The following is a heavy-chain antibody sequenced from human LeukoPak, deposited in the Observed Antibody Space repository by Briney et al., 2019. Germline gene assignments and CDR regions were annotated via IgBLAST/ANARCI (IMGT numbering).Heavy chain of an antibody. J-gene: IGHJ4*02. D-gene: IGHD6-6*01. CDR2: ISTYNGET. CDR1: GYTFTSNS. V-gene: IGHV1-18*01. Sequence: ASVKVSCKASGYTFTSNSINWVRQAPGQGLEWMGWISTYNGETIYAQKVQGRVTMTTDTSTSTAHMELRSLRSDDTAVHYCAKDPWRDGSSSFDNWGQGTLVTVSS. CDR3: AKDPWRDGSSSFDN.